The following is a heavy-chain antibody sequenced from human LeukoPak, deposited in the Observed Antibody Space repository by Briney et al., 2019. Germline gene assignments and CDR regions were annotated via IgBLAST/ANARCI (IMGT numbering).Heavy chain of an antibody. CDR1: GFTFSSYA. V-gene: IGHV3-23*01. CDR3: AKDYGDYYLSHYGMDV. J-gene: IGHJ6*02. CDR2: IIGSGGST. Sequence: GGSLRLSCAASGFTFSSYAMSWVRQAPGKGLEWVSGIIGSGGSTYYADSVKGRFTISRDNSKNTLYLQMNSLRAEGTAVYYCAKDYGDYYLSHYGMDVWGQGTTVTVSS. D-gene: IGHD4-17*01.